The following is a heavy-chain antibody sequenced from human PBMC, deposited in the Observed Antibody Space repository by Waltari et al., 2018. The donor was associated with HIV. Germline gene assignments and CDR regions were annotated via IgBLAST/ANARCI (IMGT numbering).Heavy chain of an antibody. CDR2: FDPADGKT. CDR1: VYILTALS. Sequence: QVQLVQSGAEVKRPGASVTVSCTVSVYILTALSIHWVRQAPGKGLEWVGSFDPADGKTTYAQKFQGRVTMTEDTSTDTASMEVSSLRSEDTAVYYCATARQWLVDSGMDVWGQGTTVTVSS. CDR3: ATARQWLVDSGMDV. J-gene: IGHJ6*02. V-gene: IGHV1-24*01. D-gene: IGHD6-19*01.